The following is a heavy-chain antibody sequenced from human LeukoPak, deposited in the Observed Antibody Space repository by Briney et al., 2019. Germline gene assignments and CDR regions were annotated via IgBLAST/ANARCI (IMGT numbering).Heavy chain of an antibody. CDR2: ISYDGSNK. Sequence: GGSLRLSCAASGFTLSSYGMHWVRQAPGKGLEWVAVISYDGSNKYYADSVKGRFTISRDNAKNSLYLQMNSLRAEDTAVYYCARGGGYSGYGAYYFDYWGQGTLVTVSS. CDR3: ARGGGYSGYGAYYFDY. J-gene: IGHJ4*02. CDR1: GFTLSSYG. V-gene: IGHV3-30*03. D-gene: IGHD5-12*01.